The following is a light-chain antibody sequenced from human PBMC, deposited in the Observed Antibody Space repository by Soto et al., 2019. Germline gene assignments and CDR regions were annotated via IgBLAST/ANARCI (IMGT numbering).Light chain of an antibody. V-gene: IGKV1-5*01. J-gene: IGKJ4*01. Sequence: DTQMAQSPSTLSASGGDRVAINCRASQSIRRWLAWYQQRPGKAPKVLIYDASSLESGVPSRFSGSGSGTEFTLTISSLQPDDFATYYCQQLNSYPLTFGGGTKVDIK. CDR2: DAS. CDR3: QQLNSYPLT. CDR1: QSIRRW.